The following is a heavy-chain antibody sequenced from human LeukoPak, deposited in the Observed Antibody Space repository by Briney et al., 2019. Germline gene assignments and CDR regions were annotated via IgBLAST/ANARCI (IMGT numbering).Heavy chain of an antibody. CDR3: AKYDYYDSSGYYSDY. CDR1: GFTFSSYA. V-gene: IGHV3-23*01. J-gene: IGHJ4*02. Sequence: GGSLRLSCAASGFTFSSYAMSWVRQAPGKGLEWVSAISGSGGSTYYADSVKGRFTISRDNSKNTLYLHMTGLRAEDTAVYYCAKYDYYDSSGYYSDYWGQGTLVTVSS. CDR2: ISGSGGST. D-gene: IGHD3-22*01.